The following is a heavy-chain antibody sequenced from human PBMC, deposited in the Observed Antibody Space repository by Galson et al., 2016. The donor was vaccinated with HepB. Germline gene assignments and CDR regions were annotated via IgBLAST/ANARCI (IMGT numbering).Heavy chain of an antibody. CDR3: ARVDLYNKPPGY. V-gene: IGHV3-74*01. D-gene: IGHD1-1*01. Sequence: SLRLSCAVSGFTFSSYWMHWVRQAPGKGLVWVSRISPDGRSTSYADSVKGRFTISRYNAKNTLYLQMNSLRAEDTAVYYCARVDLYNKPPGYWGQGTLVTVSS. CDR1: GFTFSSYW. J-gene: IGHJ4*02. CDR2: ISPDGRST.